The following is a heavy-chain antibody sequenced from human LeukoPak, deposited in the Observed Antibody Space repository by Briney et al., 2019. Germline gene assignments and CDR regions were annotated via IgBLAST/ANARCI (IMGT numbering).Heavy chain of an antibody. V-gene: IGHV3-21*01. J-gene: IGHJ4*02. D-gene: IGHD5-18*01. Sequence: PGGSLRLSCAASGFTFSSYSMNLVRQAPGKGLEWVSSISSSSSYIYYADSVKGRFTISRDNAKNSLYLQMNSLRAEDTAVYYCARDPYSYGYVLCDYWGQGTLVTVSS. CDR3: ARDPYSYGYVLCDY. CDR1: GFTFSSYS. CDR2: ISSSSSYI.